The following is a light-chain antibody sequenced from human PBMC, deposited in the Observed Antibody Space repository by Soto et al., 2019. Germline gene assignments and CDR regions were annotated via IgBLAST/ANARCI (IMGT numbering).Light chain of an antibody. CDR1: QSVSSN. J-gene: IGKJ5*01. CDR2: GAS. Sequence: VMTQSPATLSVSPGERAPHSGRASQSVSSNLAWYQQKPGQAPRLLIYGASNRATGIPARFSGSGSGTEFTLSISSLQSEDFAVYYCQQRSNWPPITFGQGTRLEIK. V-gene: IGKV3-15*01. CDR3: QQRSNWPPIT.